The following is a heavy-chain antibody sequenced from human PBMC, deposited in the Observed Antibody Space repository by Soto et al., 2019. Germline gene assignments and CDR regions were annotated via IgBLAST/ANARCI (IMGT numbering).Heavy chain of an antibody. D-gene: IGHD3-3*01. V-gene: IGHV1-8*01. CDR2: MNPNSGNT. CDR3: ARGSYDFWSGYYQSDYYYYYMDV. Sequence: ASVKVSCKASGYTFTSYDINWVRQATGQGLEWMGWMNPNSGNTGYAQKFQGRVTMTRNTSISTAYMELSSLGSEDTAVYYCARGSYDFWSGYYQSDYYYYYMDVWGKGTTVTVSS. J-gene: IGHJ6*03. CDR1: GYTFTSYD.